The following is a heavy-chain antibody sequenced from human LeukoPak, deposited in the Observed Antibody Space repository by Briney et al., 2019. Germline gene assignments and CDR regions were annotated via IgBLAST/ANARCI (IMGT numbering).Heavy chain of an antibody. CDR3: GGSYTVAHFYFAVDV. D-gene: IGHD2-21*01. V-gene: IGHV3-48*02. J-gene: IGHJ6*02. CDR2: ISGSSRSV. Sequence: AGGSLRLSWAASGFIFRTYSLTWVRQAPGKGLEWISYISGSSRSVYYADSVKGRFTISRDNADNSLYLQMNSLRDEDTAVYYCGGSYTVAHFYFAVDVWGQGTTVTVSS. CDR1: GFIFRTYS.